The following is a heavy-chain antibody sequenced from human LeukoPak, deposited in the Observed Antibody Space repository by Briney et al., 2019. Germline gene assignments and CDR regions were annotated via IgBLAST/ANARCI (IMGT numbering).Heavy chain of an antibody. CDR2: IYSGGGT. J-gene: IGHJ4*02. V-gene: IGHV3-53*01. CDR3: ARESGYSYGYYYFDY. D-gene: IGHD5-18*01. CDR1: GFTVSSNY. Sequence: GGSLRLSCAASGFTVSSNYMSWVRQAPGKGLEWVSVIYSGGGTYYADSVKGRFTISRDNSKNTLYLQMNSLRAEDTAVYYCARESGYSYGYYYFDYWGQGTLVIVSS.